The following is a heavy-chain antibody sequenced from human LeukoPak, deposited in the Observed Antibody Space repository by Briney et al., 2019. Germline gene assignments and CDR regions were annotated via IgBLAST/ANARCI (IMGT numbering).Heavy chain of an antibody. D-gene: IGHD3-10*01. Sequence: PGGSLRLSCAASGFTFSSYGMHWVRQAPGKGLEGVAVIWYDGSNKYYADSVKGRFTISRDNSKNTLYLQMNSLRAEDTAVYYCARDRMVRGVMDYYYYGMDVWGKGTTVTVSS. CDR2: IWYDGSNK. V-gene: IGHV3-33*01. CDR3: ARDRMVRGVMDYYYYGMDV. J-gene: IGHJ6*04. CDR1: GFTFSSYG.